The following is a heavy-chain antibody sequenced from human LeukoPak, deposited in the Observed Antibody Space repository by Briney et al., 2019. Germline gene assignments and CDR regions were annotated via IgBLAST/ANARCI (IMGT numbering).Heavy chain of an antibody. CDR3: VRGKKPGWDMSYFDY. CDR2: INSSGIVI. Sequence: GGSLRLSCAASGFTFSTHSMNWVRQAPGKGPEWVSYINSSGIVIFYADSLKGRVTISRDNAKNSLYLQMNSLRAEDTAVYYCVRGKKPGWDMSYFDYWGQGILVTVSS. V-gene: IGHV3-21*05. D-gene: IGHD1-14*01. CDR1: GFTFSTHS. J-gene: IGHJ4*02.